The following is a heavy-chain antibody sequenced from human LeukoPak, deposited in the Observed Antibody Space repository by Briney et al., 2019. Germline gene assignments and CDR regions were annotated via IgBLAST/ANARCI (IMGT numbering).Heavy chain of an antibody. Sequence: GSLRLSCAASGFTFSSYGMHWVRQAPGKGLEWVAVIWYDGSNKYYADSVKGRFTISRDSSKNTLYLQMNSLRAEDTAVYYCARDVSSGYSYFDYWGQGTLVTVSS. CDR3: ARDVSSGYSYFDY. V-gene: IGHV3-33*01. CDR1: GFTFSSYG. CDR2: IWYDGSNK. J-gene: IGHJ4*02. D-gene: IGHD6-19*01.